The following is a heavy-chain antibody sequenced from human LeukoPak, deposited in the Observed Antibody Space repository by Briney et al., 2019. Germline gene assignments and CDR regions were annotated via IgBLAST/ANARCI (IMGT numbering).Heavy chain of an antibody. CDR3: ARGGGDQYYFNC. CDR1: SGSISSYY. D-gene: IGHD3-16*01. CDR2: IYYSGST. V-gene: IGHV4-59*08. J-gene: IGHJ4*02. Sequence: KSSETLSLTCTVSSGSISSYYWSWIRQPPGKGLEWIGYIYYSGSTNYNPSLKSRVTISVDTSKNQFSLKLRSVTAADTAVYYCARGGGDQYYFNCWGQGPRVTVSS.